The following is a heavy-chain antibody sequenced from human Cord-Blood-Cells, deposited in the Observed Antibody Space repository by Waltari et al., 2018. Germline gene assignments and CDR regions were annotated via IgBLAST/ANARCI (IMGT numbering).Heavy chain of an antibody. CDR3: ARGPSLSYDSSGYTIGVFDY. CDR2: INAGNGNT. CDR1: GYTFTSYA. Sequence: QVQLVQSGAEVKKPGASVKVSWKASGYTFTSYAMHWVRQAPGQRLEWMGWINAGNGNTKYSQKFQGRVTITRDTSASTAYMELSSLRSEDTAVYYCARGPSLSYDSSGYTIGVFDYWGQGTLVTVSS. D-gene: IGHD3-22*01. J-gene: IGHJ4*02. V-gene: IGHV1-3*01.